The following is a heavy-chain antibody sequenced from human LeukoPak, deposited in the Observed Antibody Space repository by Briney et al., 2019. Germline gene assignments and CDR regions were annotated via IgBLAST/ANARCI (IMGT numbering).Heavy chain of an antibody. CDR3: ATSTVTTRGNAFDI. CDR1: GGSISSYY. Sequence: SETLSLTCTVSGGSISSYYWSWIRQPAGKGLEWIGRIYTSGSTNYNPSLKSRVTMSVDTSKNQFSLKLSSVTAADTAVYYCATSTVTTRGNAFDIWGQGTMVTVSS. J-gene: IGHJ3*02. D-gene: IGHD4-17*01. V-gene: IGHV4-4*07. CDR2: IYTSGST.